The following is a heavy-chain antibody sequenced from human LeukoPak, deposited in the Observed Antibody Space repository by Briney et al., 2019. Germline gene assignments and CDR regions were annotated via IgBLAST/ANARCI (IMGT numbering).Heavy chain of an antibody. J-gene: IGHJ4*02. D-gene: IGHD2-15*01. CDR3: ARGWVGLDY. V-gene: IGHV4-34*01. CDR2: INHSGST. Sequence: SKTLSLTCAVYGGSFSGYYWSWIRQPPGKGLEWIGEINHSGSTNYNPSLKSRVTISVDTSKNQFSLKLSSVTAADTAVYYCARGWVGLDYWGQGTLVTVSS. CDR1: GGSFSGYY.